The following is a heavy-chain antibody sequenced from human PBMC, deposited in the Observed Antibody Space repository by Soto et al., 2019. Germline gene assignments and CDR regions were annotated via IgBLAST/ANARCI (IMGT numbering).Heavy chain of an antibody. D-gene: IGHD3-3*01. CDR2: IYSGGST. Sequence: GGSLRLSCAASGFTVSSNYMSWVRQAPGKGLEWVSVIYSGGSTYYADSVKGRFTISRDNSKNTLYLQMNSLRAEDTAVYYCARDFFFGDFWSGYYYYYMDVWGKGTTVTVSS. J-gene: IGHJ6*03. CDR1: GFTVSSNY. CDR3: ARDFFFGDFWSGYYYYYMDV. V-gene: IGHV3-66*01.